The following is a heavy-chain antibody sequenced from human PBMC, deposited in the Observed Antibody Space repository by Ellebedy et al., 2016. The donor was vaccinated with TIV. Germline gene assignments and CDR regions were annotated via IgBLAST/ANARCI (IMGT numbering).Heavy chain of an antibody. CDR2: IGAYSDI. V-gene: IGHV3-21*01. J-gene: IGHJ4*02. D-gene: IGHD6-6*01. Sequence: GGSLRLSCAASGFSFSSHTMIWFRQAPGKGLEWVSAIGAYSDIYYVDSVKGRFTISRDDARNSLLLQLSSLRVEETAVYYCARGPTSADPSSWGRAYYWGPGTLVTVSS. CDR1: GFSFSSHT. CDR3: ARGPTSADPSSWGRAYY.